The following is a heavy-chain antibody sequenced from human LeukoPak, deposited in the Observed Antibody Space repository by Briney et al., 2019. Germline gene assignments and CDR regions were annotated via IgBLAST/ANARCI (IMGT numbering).Heavy chain of an antibody. J-gene: IGHJ4*02. CDR1: GFTFSSYE. CDR3: ARDEGGLQVF. V-gene: IGHV3-48*03. D-gene: IGHD5-24*01. CDR2: ISSSGSTI. Sequence: GGSLRLSCAASGFTFSSYEMNWVRQAPGKGREWVSYISSSGSTIYYAHSVKGRFTISRDNAKNSLYLEMNSLRAEDTAVYYCARDEGGLQVFWGQGTLVTVSS.